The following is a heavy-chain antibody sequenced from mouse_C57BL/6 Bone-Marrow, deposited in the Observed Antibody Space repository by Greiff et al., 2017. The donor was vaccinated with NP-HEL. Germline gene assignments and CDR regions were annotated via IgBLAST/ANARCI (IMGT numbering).Heavy chain of an antibody. CDR1: GYTFTSYW. CDR2: IDPSDSYT. CDR3: ARSSLHYYGSSSYAMDY. D-gene: IGHD1-1*01. Sequence: VQLQQPGAELVMPGASVKLSCKASGYTFTSYWMHWVKQRPGQGLEWIGEIDPSDSYTNYNQKFKGKSTLTVDKSSSTAYRQLSSLTSEDSAVYYFARSSLHYYGSSSYAMDYWGQGTAVTVSS. J-gene: IGHJ4*01. V-gene: IGHV1-69*01.